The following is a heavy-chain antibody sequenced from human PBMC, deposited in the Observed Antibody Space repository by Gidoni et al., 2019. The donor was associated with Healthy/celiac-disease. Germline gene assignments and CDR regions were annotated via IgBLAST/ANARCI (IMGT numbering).Heavy chain of an antibody. J-gene: IGHJ3*02. Sequence: QLQLQASGPGLVKPSETLSLTCPVSGGSISSSSYSWGWFRRPPGKGLEWFWSIYYRGSTYYNPSLKSRFTISVDTSKNQFSLKLSSVTAADTAVYYCARHAYCGGDCYSSVWSSRVLGAFDIWGQGTMVTVSS. CDR3: ARHAYCGGDCYSSVWSSRVLGAFDI. CDR2: IYYRGST. V-gene: IGHV4-39*01. CDR1: GGSISSSSYS. D-gene: IGHD2-21*02.